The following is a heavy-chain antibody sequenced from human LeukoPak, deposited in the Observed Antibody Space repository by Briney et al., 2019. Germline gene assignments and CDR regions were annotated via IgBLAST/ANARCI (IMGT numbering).Heavy chain of an antibody. CDR2: IYTSGITNYNT. J-gene: IGHJ4*02. V-gene: IGHV4-4*07. D-gene: IGHD3-10*01. CDR3: ARAIWYGSGTTAFDY. CDR1: GGSFSSYY. Sequence: SETLSLTCTVSGGSFSSYYWSWIRQPAGKGLEWIGRIYTSGITNYNTNYNPSLSSRVTVSVDTSKNQFSVKLNSATAADTAVYFCARAIWYGSGTTAFDYWGQGTLVTVSS.